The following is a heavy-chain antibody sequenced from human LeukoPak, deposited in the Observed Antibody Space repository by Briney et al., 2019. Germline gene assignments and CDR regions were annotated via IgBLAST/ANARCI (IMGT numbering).Heavy chain of an antibody. V-gene: IGHV1-24*01. CDR3: ATYYYDFWSGYGSGGYFDY. J-gene: IGHJ4*02. Sequence: ASVKVSCKVSGYTLTELSMHWVRQAPGKGLEWMGGFDPEDGETIYAQKFQGRVTMTEDTSTDTAYMELSSLRSEDTAVYYCATYYYDFWSGYGSGGYFDYRGQGTLVTVSS. CDR1: GYTLTELS. D-gene: IGHD3-3*01. CDR2: FDPEDGET.